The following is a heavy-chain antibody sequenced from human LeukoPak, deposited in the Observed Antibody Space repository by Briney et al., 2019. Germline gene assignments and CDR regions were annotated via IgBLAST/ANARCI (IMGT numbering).Heavy chain of an antibody. CDR2: ISGYNGDT. D-gene: IGHD6-13*01. J-gene: IGHJ4*02. V-gene: IGHV1-18*01. Sequence: ASVKVSCKSFGYDFKTYAVSWVRQAPGQELEWMGWISGYNGDTDYAPNFQDRVTMTTDTSTSTAYIELRSLSLDDTAVYYCARGGGQTSSWRSFDLWGQGTLVIVSS. CDR3: ARGGGQTSSWRSFDL. CDR1: GYDFKTYA.